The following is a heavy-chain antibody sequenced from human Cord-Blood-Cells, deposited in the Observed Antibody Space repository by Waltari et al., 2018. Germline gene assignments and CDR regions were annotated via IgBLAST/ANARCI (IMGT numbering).Heavy chain of an antibody. D-gene: IGHD6-13*01. V-gene: IGHV4-59*11. CDR1: GGSLISHD. J-gene: IGHJ3*02. CDR3: ARGGGRYSSSWYRNAFDI. CDR2: IYYSGST. Sequence: QVQLQESGPGLVKPSETLSLTCPVSGGSLISHDCSLIRQPPGKGLEWIGYIYYSGSTNYNPSLKSRVTISVDTSKNQFSLKLSSVTAADTAVYYCARGGGRYSSSWYRNAFDIWGQGTMVTVSS.